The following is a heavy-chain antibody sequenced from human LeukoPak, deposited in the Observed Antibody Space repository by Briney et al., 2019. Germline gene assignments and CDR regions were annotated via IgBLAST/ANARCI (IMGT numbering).Heavy chain of an antibody. J-gene: IGHJ4*02. Sequence: GASVKVSCKASGYTFTSYGISWVRQAPGQGLEWMGWISAYNGNTNYAQKLQGRVTMTTDTSTSTVYMELSSLRPEDTAVYYCASDIAAAGTFDYWGQGTLVTVSS. V-gene: IGHV1-18*01. CDR2: ISAYNGNT. CDR3: ASDIAAAGTFDY. D-gene: IGHD6-13*01. CDR1: GYTFTSYG.